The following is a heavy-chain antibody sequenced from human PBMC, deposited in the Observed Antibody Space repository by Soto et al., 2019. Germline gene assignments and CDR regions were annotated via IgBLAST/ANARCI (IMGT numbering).Heavy chain of an antibody. V-gene: IGHV1-2*02. D-gene: IGHD4-17*01. CDR2: INPKSGGT. J-gene: IGHJ3*02. Sequence: ASVKVSGKASGYTFTTYYMHWIRQAPGQGLEWMGWINPKSGGTKFAQKFQGRVSMTRDTSITIVYMELGRLRSDDTAVYYCARDWGYGSNSGAFDIWGQRTLVTVSS. CDR1: GYTFTTYY. CDR3: ARDWGYGSNSGAFDI.